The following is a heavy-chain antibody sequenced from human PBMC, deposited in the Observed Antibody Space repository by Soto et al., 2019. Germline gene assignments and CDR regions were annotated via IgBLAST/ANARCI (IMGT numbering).Heavy chain of an antibody. D-gene: IGHD6-19*01. CDR3: ARPNDAAGPPIY. CDR1: GFTFSSYA. V-gene: IGHV3-74*01. Sequence: PGGSLRLSCAASGFTFSSYAMSWVRQAPGKGLEWVSRINSDGSGTSYADSVKGRFTISRDNAKNTLYVQMNSLRAEDTAVYYCARPNDAAGPPIYWGQGTLVTVSS. J-gene: IGHJ4*02. CDR2: INSDGSGT.